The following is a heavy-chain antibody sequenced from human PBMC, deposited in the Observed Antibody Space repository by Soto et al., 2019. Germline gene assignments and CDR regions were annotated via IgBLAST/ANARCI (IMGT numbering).Heavy chain of an antibody. D-gene: IGHD2-8*02. CDR1: GFSFDDYA. J-gene: IGHJ6*02. CDR3: AKSTGGTANGMGV. CDR2: LRWNSGTI. V-gene: IGHV3-9*01. Sequence: EVQVVESGGGLVQPGGSLRLSCAASGFSFDDYAMHWVRQAPGKGLEWVSGLRWNSGTIGYADAVKGRFTISRDNAKNSLYLQMNSLRAGDTALYYCAKSTGGTANGMGVWGQGTTVTVSS.